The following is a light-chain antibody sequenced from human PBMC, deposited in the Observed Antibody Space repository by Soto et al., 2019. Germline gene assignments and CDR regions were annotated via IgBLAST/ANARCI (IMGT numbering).Light chain of an antibody. Sequence: QSALTQPASVSGSPGQLITISCTGTSSDIGGYNYVSWYQQHPGKVPKLMIHDVSNRPSGVSNRFSGSKSGNTASLTISGLQAGDEADYYCNSYTSSNTYVFGTGTKLTVL. J-gene: IGLJ1*01. CDR1: SSDIGGYNY. CDR2: DVS. CDR3: NSYTSSNTYV. V-gene: IGLV2-14*01.